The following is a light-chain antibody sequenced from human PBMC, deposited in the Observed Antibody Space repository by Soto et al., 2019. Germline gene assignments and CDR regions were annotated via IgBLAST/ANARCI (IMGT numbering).Light chain of an antibody. Sequence: DIQMTQSPSSLSASVGDRVTISCRASQSISSYLNWYQQKPGKVPKLLIYAASSLQSGVPSRFGGSGSGTDFTLTISSLQPEDFATYYCQQSYSTPPTFGQGTKVDIK. CDR1: QSISSY. V-gene: IGKV1-39*01. J-gene: IGKJ1*01. CDR2: AAS. CDR3: QQSYSTPPT.